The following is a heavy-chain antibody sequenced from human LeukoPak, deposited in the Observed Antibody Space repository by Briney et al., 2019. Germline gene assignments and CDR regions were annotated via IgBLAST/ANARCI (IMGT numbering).Heavy chain of an antibody. Sequence: GGSLRLSCAASGFTFTNYWMSWVRQAPGKGLELVANIKQDRSEKYYVDSVKGRFTISRDNAKNSLYLQMNSLRAEDTAVYYCARDNGADYWGQGTLVTVSS. CDR1: GFTFTNYW. CDR3: ARDNGADY. V-gene: IGHV3-7*01. CDR2: IKQDRSEK. J-gene: IGHJ4*02. D-gene: IGHD2-8*01.